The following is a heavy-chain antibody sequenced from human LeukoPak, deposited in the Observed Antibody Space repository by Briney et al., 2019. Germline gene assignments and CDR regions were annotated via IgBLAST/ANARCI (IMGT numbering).Heavy chain of an antibody. CDR2: ISYDGSNK. J-gene: IGHJ4*02. V-gene: IGHV3-30*03. CDR1: GFTFSSYG. D-gene: IGHD6-13*01. Sequence: GRSLRLSCAASGFTFSSYGMHWVRQAPGKGLEWVAVISYDGSNKYYADSVKGRFTISRDNSKNTLYLQMNSLRAEDTAVYYCARESGGIAAARTFDYWGQGTLVTVSS. CDR3: ARESGGIAAARTFDY.